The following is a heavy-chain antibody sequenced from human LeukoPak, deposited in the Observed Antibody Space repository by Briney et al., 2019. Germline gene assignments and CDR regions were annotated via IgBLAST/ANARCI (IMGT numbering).Heavy chain of an antibody. D-gene: IGHD3-10*01. CDR1: GFTFSSYS. Sequence: GGSLRLSCAASGFTFSSYSMNWVRQAPGKRLEWVAFISHDGGNKKYGDSVKGRLTISRDNSKNTVYLQMNSLSPEDTALYYCARDKSYFGSGNYHYFDSWGQGALVIVSS. CDR3: ARDKSYFGSGNYHYFDS. CDR2: ISHDGGNK. V-gene: IGHV3-30*03. J-gene: IGHJ4*02.